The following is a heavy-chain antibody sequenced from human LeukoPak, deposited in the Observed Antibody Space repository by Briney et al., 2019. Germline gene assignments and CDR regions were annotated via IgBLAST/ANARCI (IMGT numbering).Heavy chain of an antibody. CDR1: GYTFTSYG. CDR2: ISTDSGDT. V-gene: IGHV1-18*01. Sequence: GASVKVSCKASGYTFTSYGISWVRQDPGQGLEWMGWISTDSGDTTYAHNLQGRVTMTTDTFTSTAYMELRSLRSDDTAVYYCATHFIAVSNYYGMDVWGQGTTVTVSS. J-gene: IGHJ6*02. D-gene: IGHD6-19*01. CDR3: ATHFIAVSNYYGMDV.